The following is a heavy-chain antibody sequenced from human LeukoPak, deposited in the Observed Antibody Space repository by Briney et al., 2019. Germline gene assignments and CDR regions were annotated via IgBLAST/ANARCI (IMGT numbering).Heavy chain of an antibody. D-gene: IGHD5-12*01. CDR2: IKQDGSEK. Sequence: GGSLRLSCAASGFTFSSYWMSWVRQAPGKGLEWVANIKQDGSEKYYVDSVKGRFTISRDNAKNSLYLQMNSLRAEDTAVYYCARDTLFGYSGNDYWGQGTLVTVSS. CDR1: GFTFSSYW. CDR3: ARDTLFGYSGNDY. V-gene: IGHV3-7*01. J-gene: IGHJ4*02.